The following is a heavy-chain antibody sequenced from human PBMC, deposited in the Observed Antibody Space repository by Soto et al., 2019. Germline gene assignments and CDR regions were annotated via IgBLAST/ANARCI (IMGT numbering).Heavy chain of an antibody. V-gene: IGHV3-74*01. CDR3: SRDDEGYKMWY. J-gene: IGHJ4*02. CDR1: GFTFSNYW. D-gene: IGHD1-1*01. Sequence: EVQLVESGGGLVQPGGSLRLSCAASGFTFSNYWMDWVRQAPGKGLVWVSRINSDGSGTRYADSVTGRFTIFRDNAKNTPYLQMNSLRAEDTAVYYCSRDDEGYKMWYWGQGTLVTVSS. CDR2: INSDGSGT.